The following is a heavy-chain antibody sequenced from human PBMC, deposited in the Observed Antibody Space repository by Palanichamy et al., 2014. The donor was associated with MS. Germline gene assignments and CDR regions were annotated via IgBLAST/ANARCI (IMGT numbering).Heavy chain of an antibody. V-gene: IGHV3-66*01. Sequence: EVQLVESGGDLVQPGGSLRLSCAVSGFSVSSKSMAWIRQAPGKGLEWVSIIYSGGATYYAESVKGRFIVSRDDSNDTLYLQMDSLTVEDSALYYCARDSGLTTITMSSGWFDPWGQGTLVTVSS. D-gene: IGHD4-11*01. J-gene: IGHJ5*02. CDR2: IYSGGAT. CDR1: GFSVSSKS. CDR3: ARDSGLTTITMSSGWFDP.